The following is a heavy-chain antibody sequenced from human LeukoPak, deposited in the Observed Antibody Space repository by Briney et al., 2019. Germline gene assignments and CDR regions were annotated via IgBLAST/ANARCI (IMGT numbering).Heavy chain of an antibody. J-gene: IGHJ3*02. Sequence: SVKVSCKASGGTFSSYAISWVRQAPGQGLEWMGGIIPIFGTANYTQKFQGRVTITTDESTSTAYMELSSLRSEDTAVYYCARDLGATDAFDIWGQGTMVTVSS. CDR3: ARDLGATDAFDI. CDR1: GGTFSSYA. V-gene: IGHV1-69*05. CDR2: IIPIFGTA.